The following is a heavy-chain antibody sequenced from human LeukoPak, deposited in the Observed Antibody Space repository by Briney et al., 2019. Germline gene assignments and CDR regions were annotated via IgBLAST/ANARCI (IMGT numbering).Heavy chain of an antibody. V-gene: IGHV1-69*13. J-gene: IGHJ5*02. D-gene: IGHD5-18*01. CDR3: AREGQPPYNWFDP. CDR2: IIPIFGTA. CDR1: GYTFTSYG. Sequence: GASVKVSCKASGYTFTSYGISWVRQAPGQGLEWMGGIIPIFGTANYAQKFQGRVTITADESTSTAYMELSSLRSEDTAVYYCAREGQPPYNWFDPWGQGTLVTVSS.